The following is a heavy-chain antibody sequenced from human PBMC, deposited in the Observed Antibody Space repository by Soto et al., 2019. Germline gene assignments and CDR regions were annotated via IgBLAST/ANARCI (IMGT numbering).Heavy chain of an antibody. D-gene: IGHD5-12*01. CDR1: RGSVSNNNW. CDR3: TKNSAYALDY. J-gene: IGHJ4*02. CDR2: LHHGGFT. V-gene: IGHV4-4*02. Sequence: QVQLQESGPGLVKPSETLSLTCDVSRGSVSNNNWWSWVRQSPGEGLEWIGELHHGGFTNYNPTLKSRVTMSVDKSKNQFFLQLSSVTAADTAVYYCTKNSAYALDYWGQGALVTVSS.